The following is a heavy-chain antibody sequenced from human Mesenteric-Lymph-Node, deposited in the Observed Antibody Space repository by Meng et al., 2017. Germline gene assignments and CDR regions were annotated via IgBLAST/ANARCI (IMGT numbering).Heavy chain of an antibody. V-gene: IGHV3-23*01. J-gene: IGHJ4*02. Sequence: GGSLRLSCAASGFSFSNYAMSLVRQAPGKGLEWVSGISGSGASTYYADSVKGRFTISRDNSKNTLYLQMNSLRAEDTAVYICAKDTCASSCYYFDYWGQGSLVTVSS. CDR2: ISGSGAST. CDR1: GFSFSNYA. CDR3: AKDTCASSCYYFDY. D-gene: IGHD2-15*01.